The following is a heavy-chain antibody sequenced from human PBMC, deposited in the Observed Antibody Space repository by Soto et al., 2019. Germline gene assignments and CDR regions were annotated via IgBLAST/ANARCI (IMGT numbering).Heavy chain of an antibody. CDR3: VRGDNWNDEASDY. CDR2: IWSDGNNR. D-gene: IGHD1-1*01. V-gene: IGHV3-33*01. Sequence: QVQLVESGGGVVQPGRSLRLSCAASGFMFSNHGMHWVRQAPGTGLEWVAVIWSDGNNRYYADTVKGRFTISRDKSKNTVYLQMNSLRAEDTAVYYCVRGDNWNDEASDYWGQGTLVTVSS. CDR1: GFMFSNHG. J-gene: IGHJ4*02.